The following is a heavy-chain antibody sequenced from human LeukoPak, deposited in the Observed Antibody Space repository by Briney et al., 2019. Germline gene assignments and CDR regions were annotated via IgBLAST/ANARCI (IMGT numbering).Heavy chain of an antibody. V-gene: IGHV4-34*01. CDR2: INPSGSP. D-gene: IGHD6-13*01. Sequence: SSETLSLTCAVYGGSFSGYYRSWIRQPPGKGLEWIGEINPSGSPNYNPSLKSRVTISVDTSKNQFSLKLSSMTAADTAVYYCARGQVKQQLLPRTGSRDYYYYMDVWGKGTTVTVSS. CDR1: GGSFSGYY. J-gene: IGHJ6*03. CDR3: ARGQVKQQLLPRTGSRDYYYYMDV.